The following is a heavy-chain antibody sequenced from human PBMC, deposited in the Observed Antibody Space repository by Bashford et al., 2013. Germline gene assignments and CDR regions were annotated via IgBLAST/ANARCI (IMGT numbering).Heavy chain of an antibody. J-gene: IGHJ6*02. V-gene: IGHV1-18*01. D-gene: IGHD1-26*01. CDR3: ARDLQPAVNSDSGSYYFYYGMDV. CDR1: GYTFTSYG. Sequence: VASVKVSCKASGYTFTSYGISWVRQAPGQGLEWMGWISAYNGNTNYAQKLQGRVTMTTDTSTSTAYMELRSLRSDDTAVYYCARDLQPAVNSDSGSYYFYYGMDVWGQGTTVTVSS. CDR2: ISAYNGNT.